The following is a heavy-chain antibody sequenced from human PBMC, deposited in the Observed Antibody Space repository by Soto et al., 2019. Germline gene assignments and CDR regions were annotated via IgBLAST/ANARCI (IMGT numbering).Heavy chain of an antibody. Sequence: KTSETLSVTCAVSGYSISSGYYWGWIRQPPGKGLEWIGSIYHSGSTYYNPSLKSRVTISVDTSKNQFSLKLSSVTAADTAVYYCARAGCSGRSCLNWFDPWGQGTLVTVSS. CDR2: IYHSGST. CDR1: GYSISSGYY. J-gene: IGHJ5*02. V-gene: IGHV4-38-2*01. CDR3: ARAGCSGRSCLNWFDP. D-gene: IGHD2-15*01.